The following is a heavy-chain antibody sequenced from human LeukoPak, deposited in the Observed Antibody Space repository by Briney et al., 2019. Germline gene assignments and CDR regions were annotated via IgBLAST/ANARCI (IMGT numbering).Heavy chain of an antibody. CDR1: GGSISSSSYY. Sequence: SETLSLTCTVSGGSISSSSYYWGWIRQPPGKGLEWIGSIYYSGSTYYNPSLKSRVTISVDTSKNQFSLKLSSVTAADTAVYYCARVTCSSGWYLGWYFDLWGRGTLVTVSS. D-gene: IGHD6-19*01. J-gene: IGHJ2*01. V-gene: IGHV4-39*07. CDR2: IYYSGST. CDR3: ARVTCSSGWYLGWYFDL.